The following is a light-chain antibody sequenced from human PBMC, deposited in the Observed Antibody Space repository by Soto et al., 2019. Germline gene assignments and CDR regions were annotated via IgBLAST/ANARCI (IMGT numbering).Light chain of an antibody. CDR2: GAS. Sequence: EIVLTQSPGSLSLYPGQRAILSCRASQSVDSTFFAWYQKKPGQAPRLLIYGASKRDTGVPDRFSGSGSGTDFTLTISRLEPEDLAVYYCQQYMSSVTFGQGTKVEI. CDR3: QQYMSSVT. CDR1: QSVDSTF. J-gene: IGKJ1*01. V-gene: IGKV3-20*01.